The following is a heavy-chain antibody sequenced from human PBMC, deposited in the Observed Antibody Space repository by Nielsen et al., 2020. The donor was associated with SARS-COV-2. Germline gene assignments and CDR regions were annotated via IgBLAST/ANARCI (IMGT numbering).Heavy chain of an antibody. D-gene: IGHD3-16*01. V-gene: IGHV4-30-2*01. CDR3: ARGGRITFGGADDAFYI. Sequence: TLSLTCAVSGGSISSVGYSWSWIRQPPGKGLEWIGYIYHSGRTYYNPSLKSRVTISVDRSKNQFSLKLSSVTAADTAVYYCARGGRITFGGADDAFYIWGQGTMVTVSS. CDR1: GGSISSVGYS. CDR2: IYHSGRT. J-gene: IGHJ3*02.